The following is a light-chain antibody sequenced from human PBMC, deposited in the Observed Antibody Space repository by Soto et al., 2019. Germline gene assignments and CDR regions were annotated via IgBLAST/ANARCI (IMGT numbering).Light chain of an antibody. CDR2: AAS. V-gene: IGKV1-39*01. CDR1: QSISSY. J-gene: IGKJ1*01. Sequence: DIQMTQSPSSLSASVGDRVTITCRASQSISSYLNWYQQKPGKAPKLLIYAASSLQSGVPSRFSGSGSGTDFTLTISSLQPEDFATYYCQQGMTFDQGTKVEIK. CDR3: QQGMT.